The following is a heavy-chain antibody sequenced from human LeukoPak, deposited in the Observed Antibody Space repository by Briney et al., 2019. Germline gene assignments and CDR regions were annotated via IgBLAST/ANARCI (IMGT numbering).Heavy chain of an antibody. CDR1: GYTFTSYG. CDR2: ISAYNGNT. CDR3: ARDSETWIQPNLSDY. V-gene: IGHV1-18*01. D-gene: IGHD5-18*01. Sequence: ASVKVSCKASGYTFTSYGISWVRQAPGQGLEWMGWISAYNGNTNYAQKLQGRVTMTTDTSTSTAYMELRSLRSDDTAMYYCARDSETWIQPNLSDYWGQGTLVTVSS. J-gene: IGHJ4*02.